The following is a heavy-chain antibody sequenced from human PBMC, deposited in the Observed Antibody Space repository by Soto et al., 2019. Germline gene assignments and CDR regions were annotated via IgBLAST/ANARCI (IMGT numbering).Heavy chain of an antibody. CDR3: ARYYRGSGRYFFDY. D-gene: IGHD6-19*01. CDR1: GFTFIGSF. Sequence: PGGSLRLSCVASGFTFIGSFMGWIRQAPGKGLEWVANINQDGGVTYYVDSVEGRFTISRDNTKDSLYLQMNSLRGEDTAIYYCARYYRGSGRYFFDYWGQGTLVTVPS. CDR2: INQDGGVT. V-gene: IGHV3-7*03. J-gene: IGHJ4*02.